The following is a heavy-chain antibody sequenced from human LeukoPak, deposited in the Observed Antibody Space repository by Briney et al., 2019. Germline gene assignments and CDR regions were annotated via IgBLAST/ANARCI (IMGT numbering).Heavy chain of an antibody. D-gene: IGHD3-10*01. J-gene: IGHJ6*03. CDR2: IYTNGIP. Sequence: PSQTLSLTCTVSGGSISSGSYFWSWIRQPAGKGLEWIGRIYTNGIPNYSPSLKSRITISLDTSKNQFSLKMNSVTAADTALYYCARGSSYYMDVWGKGTTVTVSS. CDR1: GGSISSGSYF. CDR3: ARGSSYYMDV. V-gene: IGHV4-61*02.